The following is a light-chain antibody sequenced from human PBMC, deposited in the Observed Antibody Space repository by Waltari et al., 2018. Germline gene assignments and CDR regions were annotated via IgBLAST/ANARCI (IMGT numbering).Light chain of an antibody. Sequence: DIQMTQSLSTLSASVGDRVTITCRASQSINNLLAWYQQKPGNAPKVLIYEASNLESGVPSRFSGSGSGTEFTLTISSLQPDDFGTYYCQHYHSYPVSFGQGTKLEIK. CDR3: QHYHSYPVS. CDR2: EAS. CDR1: QSINNL. V-gene: IGKV1-5*03. J-gene: IGKJ2*03.